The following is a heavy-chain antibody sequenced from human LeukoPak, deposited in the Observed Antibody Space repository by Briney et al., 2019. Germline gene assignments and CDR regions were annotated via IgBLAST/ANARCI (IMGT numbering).Heavy chain of an antibody. CDR3: AIDQPVAGVSNFDS. J-gene: IGHJ4*02. Sequence: ASVTVSCKASGYTFTIYAMNWVRQAPGQGLEWMGWINTNTGNPTYAQGFTGRFVFSLDTSVSTAYLQISSLNTEDTAVYYCAIDQPVAGVSNFDSWGQGTLVTVSS. CDR1: GYTFTIYA. CDR2: INTNTGNP. V-gene: IGHV7-4-1*02. D-gene: IGHD6-19*01.